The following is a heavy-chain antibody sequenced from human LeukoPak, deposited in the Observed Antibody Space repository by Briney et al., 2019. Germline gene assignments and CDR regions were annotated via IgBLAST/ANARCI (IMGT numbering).Heavy chain of an antibody. Sequence: SETLPLTHSVSGRSISNYYWIWIRHPPGKSLECITYIQYRGNTNYHLSLKSRVTISVDTSKTQFSLKLTSVAAADTAVYYCARLNVLSGSPLHHFDHWGQGTLVSVSS. J-gene: IGHJ4*02. V-gene: IGHV4-59*08. D-gene: IGHD6-13*01. CDR3: ARLNVLSGSPLHHFDH. CDR2: IQYRGNT. CDR1: GRSISNYY.